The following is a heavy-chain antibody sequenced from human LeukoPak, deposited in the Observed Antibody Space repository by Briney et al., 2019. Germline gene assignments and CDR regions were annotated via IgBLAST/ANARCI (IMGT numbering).Heavy chain of an antibody. Sequence: GRSLRLSCAASGFTFSSYGMHWVRQAPGKGLEWVAVISYDGSNKYYADSVKGRFTISRDNSKNTLYLQMNSLRAEDTAVYYCAKMGNKYGYRVLPFDYWGQGTLDTVSS. CDR1: GFTFSSYG. CDR2: ISYDGSNK. D-gene: IGHD5-24*01. J-gene: IGHJ4*02. V-gene: IGHV3-30*18. CDR3: AKMGNKYGYRVLPFDY.